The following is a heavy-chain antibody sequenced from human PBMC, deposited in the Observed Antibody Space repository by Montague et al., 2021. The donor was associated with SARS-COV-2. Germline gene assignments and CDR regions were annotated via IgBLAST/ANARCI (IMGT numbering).Heavy chain of an antibody. CDR3: ARVGVPYYDILTGYYIEGSDAFDI. D-gene: IGHD3-9*01. V-gene: IGHV4-61*01. CDR2: IFYTGTT. Sequence: SETLSLTCAVSGGSVDSGSYFWSWIRQPPGKGLEWIGNIFYTGTTNYNPSLKSRVTISIDTSKNQFSLKLSSVTAADTAVYYCARVGVPYYDILTGYYIEGSDAFDIWDQGTMVTVSS. J-gene: IGHJ3*02. CDR1: GGSVDSGSYF.